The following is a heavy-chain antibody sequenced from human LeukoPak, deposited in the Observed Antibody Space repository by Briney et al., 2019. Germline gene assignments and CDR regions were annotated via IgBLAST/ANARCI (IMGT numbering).Heavy chain of an antibody. CDR2: IYYSGST. V-gene: IGHV4-59*01. D-gene: IGHD4-11*01. CDR1: GGSISNYF. CDR3: ARDMTTSAFDI. J-gene: IGHJ3*02. Sequence: SETLSLTCTVSGGSISNYFWSWIRQPPGKGLECIGYIYYSGSTNYNPSLKSRVTISVDTSKNQFSLKLSSVTAADTAVYYCARDMTTSAFDIWGQGTMVTVSS.